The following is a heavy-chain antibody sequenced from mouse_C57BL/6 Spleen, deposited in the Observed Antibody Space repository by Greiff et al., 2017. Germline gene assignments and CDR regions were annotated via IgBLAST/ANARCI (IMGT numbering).Heavy chain of an antibody. CDR1: GYTFTSYW. D-gene: IGHD1-1*01. CDR3: ARYYYDGAWFAY. V-gene: IGHV1-7*01. Sequence: QVQLQQSGAELAKPGASVKLSCKASGYTFTSYWMHWVKQRPGQGLEWIGYINPSSGYTKYNQKLQDKATLTADKSSSTSYMQLSSLTYEDSAVYYCARYYYDGAWFAYWGQGTLVTVSA. J-gene: IGHJ3*01. CDR2: INPSSGYT.